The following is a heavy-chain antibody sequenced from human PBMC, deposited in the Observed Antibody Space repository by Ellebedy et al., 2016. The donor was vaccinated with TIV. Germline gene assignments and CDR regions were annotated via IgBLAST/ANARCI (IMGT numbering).Heavy chain of an antibody. CDR2: IKENGNEQ. J-gene: IGHJ4*02. D-gene: IGHD1-26*01. Sequence: GESLKISCAASAFTFSSHWMSWVRQVPGKGLEWVANIKENGNEQYYVDSVKGRFTISRDNAKDSLFLQMNSLRVEDTAVYYCVRGAGSYHFDYWGQGTLVTV. V-gene: IGHV3-7*03. CDR3: VRGAGSYHFDY. CDR1: AFTFSSHW.